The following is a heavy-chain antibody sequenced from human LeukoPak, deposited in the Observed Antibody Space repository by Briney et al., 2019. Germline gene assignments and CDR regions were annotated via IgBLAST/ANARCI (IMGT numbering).Heavy chain of an antibody. CDR3: ARGRYAFDI. V-gene: IGHV4-59*12. J-gene: IGHJ3*02. CDR1: GGSISAYY. Sequence: SETLSLTCTVSGGSISAYYWSWIRQPPGKGLEWIGYIYNSGSTNYNPSLKSRVTISVDTSKNQFSLKLSSVTAADTAVYYCARGRYAFDIWGQGTMVTVSS. CDR2: IYNSGST.